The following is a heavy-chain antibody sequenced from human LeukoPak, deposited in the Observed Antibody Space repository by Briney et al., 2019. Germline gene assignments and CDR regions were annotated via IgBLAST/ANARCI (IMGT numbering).Heavy chain of an antibody. J-gene: IGHJ4*02. CDR3: ARELYGSGSYYRPDFDY. Sequence: ASVKVSCKASGYTFTGYYMHWVRQAPGQGLEWMGWINPNSGGTNYAQKFQGRVTMTRDTSISTAYMELSRLRSDDTAVYYCARELYGSGSYYRPDFDYWGQGTLVTVSS. CDR1: GYTFTGYY. V-gene: IGHV1-2*02. CDR2: INPNSGGT. D-gene: IGHD3-10*01.